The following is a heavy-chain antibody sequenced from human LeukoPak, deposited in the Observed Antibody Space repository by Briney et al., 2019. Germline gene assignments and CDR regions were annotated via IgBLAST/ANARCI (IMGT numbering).Heavy chain of an antibody. V-gene: IGHV3-43*02. Sequence: GGSLRLSCAVSGFTLDDYAMHWVRQAPGKGLEWVSLISGDGGSTYYADSVKGRFTISRDNSKNSLYLQMNSLRTEDTALYYCAKDRRGYSDGFDYWGQGTLVTVSS. CDR3: AKDRRGYSDGFDY. CDR2: ISGDGGST. CDR1: GFTLDDYA. D-gene: IGHD5-18*01. J-gene: IGHJ4*02.